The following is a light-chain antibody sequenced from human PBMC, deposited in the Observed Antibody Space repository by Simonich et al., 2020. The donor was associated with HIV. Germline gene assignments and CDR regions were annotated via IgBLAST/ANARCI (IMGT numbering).Light chain of an antibody. CDR3: QSYDSSLSGVV. Sequence: QSLLTQPPSVSGAPRHRVPISFTGSSSNIGAGYDVHWYQQLPRTSPKVLIYGNSNRPSGVPDRFSGAKSGTSASLAITGLQAEDEADYYCQSYDSSLSGVVFGGGTKLTVL. CDR1: SSNIGAGYD. V-gene: IGLV1-40*01. CDR2: GNS. J-gene: IGLJ2*01.